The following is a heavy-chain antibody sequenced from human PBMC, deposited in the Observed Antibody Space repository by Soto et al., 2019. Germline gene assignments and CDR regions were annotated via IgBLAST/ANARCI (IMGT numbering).Heavy chain of an antibody. Sequence: EVQLLESGGTLVQPGGSLRLSCAASGFAFSTSAMSWVRQAPGKGLEWISDIPGSGGSAYYADSVKGRFTVSRDNSNNTLYLQMNSLRAADTAIYYCAKGTNAWRLYYFDNWGQGTLVTVSS. J-gene: IGHJ4*02. D-gene: IGHD3-3*01. CDR3: AKGTNAWRLYYFDN. CDR2: IPGSGGSA. V-gene: IGHV3-23*01. CDR1: GFAFSTSA.